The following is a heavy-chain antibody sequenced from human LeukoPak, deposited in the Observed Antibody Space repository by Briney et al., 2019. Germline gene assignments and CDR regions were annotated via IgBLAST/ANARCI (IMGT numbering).Heavy chain of an antibody. CDR1: GGSISGYY. Sequence: SETLSLTCTVSGGSISGYYWSWIRQPAGKGLDWIGRIYTSGSTNYNPSLKSRVTISVDTSKNQFSLKLSSVTAADTAVYYCARGLRWAPYYYYMDVWGKGTTVTVSS. D-gene: IGHD2-21*01. CDR3: ARGLRWAPYYYYMDV. CDR2: IYTSGST. J-gene: IGHJ6*03. V-gene: IGHV4-4*07.